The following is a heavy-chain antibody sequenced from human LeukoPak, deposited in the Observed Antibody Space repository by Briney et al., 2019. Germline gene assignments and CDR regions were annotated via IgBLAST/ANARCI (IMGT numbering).Heavy chain of an antibody. D-gene: IGHD6-13*01. CDR2: IKEDGTKK. CDR1: GFTFNTFW. J-gene: IGHJ5*02. V-gene: IGHV3-7*01. CDR3: ARDAAGYDP. Sequence: PGGSLRLSCAASGFTFNTFWMSWVRQTPGKGLEWVANIKEDGTKKYYVDSVKGRFTISRDNAENSLYLQMNSLRAEDTAVYYCARDAAGYDPWGQRTLVTVSS.